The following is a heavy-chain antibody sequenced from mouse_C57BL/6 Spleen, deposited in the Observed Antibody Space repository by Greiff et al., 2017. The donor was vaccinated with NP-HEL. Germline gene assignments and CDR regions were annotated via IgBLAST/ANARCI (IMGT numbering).Heavy chain of an antibody. V-gene: IGHV1-80*01. CDR1: GYAFSSYW. CDR2: IYPGDGDT. CDR3: ATTVVAQGYFDV. J-gene: IGHJ1*03. D-gene: IGHD1-1*01. Sequence: QFQLQQSGAELVKPGASVKISCKASGYAFSSYWMNWVKQRPGKGLEWIGQIYPGDGDTNYNGKVKGKATLTADESSSTAYMQLSSLTSEDSAVYFCATTVVAQGYFDVWGTGTTVTVSS.